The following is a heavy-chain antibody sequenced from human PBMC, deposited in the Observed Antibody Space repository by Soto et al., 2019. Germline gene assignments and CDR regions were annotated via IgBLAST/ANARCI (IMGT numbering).Heavy chain of an antibody. CDR3: GSYGGQRSFFDY. CDR1: GGSISSGNYY. CDR2: IYYSGST. D-gene: IGHD4-17*01. V-gene: IGHV4-30-4*01. Sequence: PSETLSLTCTVSGGSISSGNYYWSWIRQPPGKGLEWIGYIYYSGSTYYNPSLKSRVTISVDTSKNQFSLKLSSVTAADTAVYYCGSYGGQRSFFDYWGQGTLVTVSS. J-gene: IGHJ4*02.